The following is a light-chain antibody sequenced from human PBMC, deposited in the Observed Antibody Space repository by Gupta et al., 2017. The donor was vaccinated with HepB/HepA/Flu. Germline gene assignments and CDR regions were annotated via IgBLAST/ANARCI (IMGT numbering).Light chain of an antibody. CDR3: CSYAGGRTFA. CDR2: EVS. Sequence: HSALPQPASVAGPPRTSITISCLDTNSDVGYYNFGSWYQHHPGKAPKVIIYEVSQWPSGVSNRFSGSKSGNTASLTISVHQTEDEGDYYCCSYAGGRTFAFGTGTKLTVL. CDR1: NSDVGYYNF. J-gene: IGLJ1*01. V-gene: IGLV2-23*02.